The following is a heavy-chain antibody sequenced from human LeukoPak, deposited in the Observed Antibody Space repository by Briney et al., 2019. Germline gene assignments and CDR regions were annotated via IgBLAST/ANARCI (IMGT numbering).Heavy chain of an antibody. CDR2: IYYSGST. CDR3: ARAVDDILTGYYSSNWFDP. CDR1: GGSISSYY. Sequence: SETLSLTCTVSGGSISSYYWSWIRQPPGKGLEWIGYIYYSGSTNYNPSLKSRVTISVDTSKNQFSLKLSSVTAADTAVYYCARAVDDILTGYYSSNWFDPWGQGTLVTVSS. J-gene: IGHJ5*02. D-gene: IGHD3-9*01. V-gene: IGHV4-59*01.